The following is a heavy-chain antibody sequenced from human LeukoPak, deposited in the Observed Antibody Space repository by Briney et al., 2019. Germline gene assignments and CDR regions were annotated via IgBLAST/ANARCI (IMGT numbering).Heavy chain of an antibody. CDR2: INPSGGST. CDR1: GYTFTSYY. CDR3: ARVGSTMGYFQH. D-gene: IGHD3-10*01. V-gene: IGHV1-46*01. Sequence: GASVKVSCKASGYTFTSYYMHWVRQAPGQGLEWMGIINPSGGSTSYAQKFPGRVTMTRDTSTSTVYMELSSLRSEDTAVYYCARVGSTMGYFQHWGQGTLVTVSS. J-gene: IGHJ1*01.